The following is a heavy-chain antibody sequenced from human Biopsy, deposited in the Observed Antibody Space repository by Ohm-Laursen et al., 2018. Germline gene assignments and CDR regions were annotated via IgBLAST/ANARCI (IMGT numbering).Heavy chain of an antibody. CDR3: ARATNSTGWPYYYFYGMGV. V-gene: IGHV4-59*01. D-gene: IGHD2/OR15-2a*01. CDR1: GGSISSDY. J-gene: IGHJ6*02. Sequence: GTLSLTCSVSGGSISSDYWSWIRQTPGKGLEWIGYIYYSGSTNYNPSLKSRVTISVDTSKNQFSLRLNSVTAADTAVYYCARATNSTGWPYYYFYGMGVWGQGTTVTVSS. CDR2: IYYSGST.